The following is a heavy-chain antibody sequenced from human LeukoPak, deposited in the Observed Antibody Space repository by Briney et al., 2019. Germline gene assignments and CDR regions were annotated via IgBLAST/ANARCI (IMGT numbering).Heavy chain of an antibody. D-gene: IGHD3-22*01. CDR1: GFTFSSYA. J-gene: IGHJ5*02. CDR3: AKDHYYDSSGSPNWFDP. Sequence: GGSPRLSCAASGFTFSSYAMSWVRQAPGKGLEWVSAISGSGGSTYYADSVKGRFTISRDNSKNTLYLQMNSLRAEDTAVYYCAKDHYYDSSGSPNWFDPWGQGTLVTVSS. V-gene: IGHV3-23*01. CDR2: ISGSGGST.